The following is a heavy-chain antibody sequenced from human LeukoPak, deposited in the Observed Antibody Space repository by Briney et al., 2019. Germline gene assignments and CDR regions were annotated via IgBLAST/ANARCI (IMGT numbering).Heavy chain of an antibody. D-gene: IGHD4-23*01. CDR1: GFPFNSYW. V-gene: IGHV3-74*01. J-gene: IGHJ4*02. CDR3: ASYHYGGNADY. Sequence: GGSLRLSCAASGFPFNSYWMHWLRQAPGKGLLWVSRINTDGSATYYAVSVKGRFTISRDNAKNTLYPQMDSLRDGDAAVYYCASYHYGGNADYWGQGNLVTVSS. CDR2: INTDGSAT.